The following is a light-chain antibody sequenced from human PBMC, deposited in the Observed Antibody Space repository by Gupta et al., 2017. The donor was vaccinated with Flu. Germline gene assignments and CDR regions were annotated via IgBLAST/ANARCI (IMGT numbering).Light chain of an antibody. Sequence: QSARTQPAAVSGSPGQSIPISCTGTISDVGSYNLVYWYQQHPGKAPKLMIYECSKRPSGVSHRFSGSKSGDTASLTISGLQAEDEAEYYCCSYAGSSTYVFGTGTKLTVL. J-gene: IGLJ1*01. V-gene: IGLV2-23*01. CDR1: ISDVGSYNL. CDR2: ECS. CDR3: CSYAGSSTYV.